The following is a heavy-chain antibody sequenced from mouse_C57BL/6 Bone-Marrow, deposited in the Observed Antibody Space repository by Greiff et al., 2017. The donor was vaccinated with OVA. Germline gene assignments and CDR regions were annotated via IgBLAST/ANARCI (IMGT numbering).Heavy chain of an antibody. J-gene: IGHJ1*03. V-gene: IGHV10-1*01. Sequence: EVQGVESGGGLVQPKGSLKLSCAASGFSFNTYAMNWVRQAPGKGLEWVARIRSKSNNYATYYADSVKDRFTISRDDSESMLYLQMNNLKTEDTAMYYCVRLDGYYHVWGTGTTVTVSS. CDR1: GFSFNTYA. CDR3: VRLDGYYHV. D-gene: IGHD2-3*01. CDR2: IRSKSNNYAT.